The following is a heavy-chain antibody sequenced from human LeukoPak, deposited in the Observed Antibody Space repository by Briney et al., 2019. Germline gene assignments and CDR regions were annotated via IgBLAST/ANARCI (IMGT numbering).Heavy chain of an antibody. CDR1: GGSISSYY. D-gene: IGHD3-16*01. J-gene: IGHJ3*02. V-gene: IGHV4-59*01. CDR3: ARKLGGLTDAFDI. CDR2: IYYSGST. Sequence: SETLSLTCSVSGGSISSYYWSWIRQPPGKGLEWIGYIYYSGSTNYNPSLKSRVTISVDTSKNQFSLKLSSVTAADTAVYYCARKLGGLTDAFDIWGQRTMGTVSS.